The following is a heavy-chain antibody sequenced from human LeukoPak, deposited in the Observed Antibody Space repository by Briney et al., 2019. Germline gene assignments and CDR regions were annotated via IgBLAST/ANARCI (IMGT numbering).Heavy chain of an antibody. V-gene: IGHV4-61*08. CDR1: GGPISSGGYS. D-gene: IGHD5-18*01. CDR3: ARGYSYGPPDY. J-gene: IGHJ4*02. Sequence: SQTLSLTCAVSGGPISSGGYSWSWIRQPSGKGLEWIGYIYYSGSTNYNPSLKSRVTISVDTSKNQFSLKLNSVTAADTAVYCCARGYSYGPPDYWGQGTLVTVSS. CDR2: IYYSGST.